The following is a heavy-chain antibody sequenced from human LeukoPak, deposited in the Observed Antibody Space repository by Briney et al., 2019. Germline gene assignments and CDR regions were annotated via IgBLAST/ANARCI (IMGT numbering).Heavy chain of an antibody. Sequence: ETLSLTCTVSGGSISSSYYYWGWVRQAPGKGPEWVAHIKQDASQEYHVDSVKGRFTISRDNAKNSLYLQMNSLRAEDTAVYYCARGVVYPAWSGPHWSDYWGQGALVTVSS. V-gene: IGHV3-7*01. CDR1: GGSISSSYYY. D-gene: IGHD3-3*01. CDR3: ARGVVYPAWSGPHWSDY. J-gene: IGHJ4*02. CDR2: IKQDASQE.